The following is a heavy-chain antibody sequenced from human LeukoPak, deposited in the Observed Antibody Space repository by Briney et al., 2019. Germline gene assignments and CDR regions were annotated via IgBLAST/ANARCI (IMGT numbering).Heavy chain of an antibody. CDR1: GFSFSSYA. V-gene: IGHV3-48*03. J-gene: IGHJ4*02. D-gene: IGHD3-3*01. CDR2: ISSSGSTI. CDR3: ASSYYDFWSGYYSSGYFDY. Sequence: PGGSLRRSCAASGFSFSSYAMHWVRQAPGKGLEWVSYISSSGSTIYYADSVKGRFTISRDNAKNSLYLQMNSLRAEDTAVYYCASSYYDFWSGYYSSGYFDYWGQGTLVTVSS.